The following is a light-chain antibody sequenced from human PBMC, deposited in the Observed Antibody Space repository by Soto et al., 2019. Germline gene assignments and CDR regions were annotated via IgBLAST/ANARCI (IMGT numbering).Light chain of an antibody. J-gene: IGKJ1*01. V-gene: IGKV1-17*01. Sequence: DIQMTQFPSSLSASVGDRVTITCRASKGIRNDLAWYQQKPGKAPKRLIYAASSLHSGVPSRFSGSGSGTEFTLAISSLQPEDFATFYCLQHSTYPLTFGQGTKVEIK. CDR1: KGIRND. CDR2: AAS. CDR3: LQHSTYPLT.